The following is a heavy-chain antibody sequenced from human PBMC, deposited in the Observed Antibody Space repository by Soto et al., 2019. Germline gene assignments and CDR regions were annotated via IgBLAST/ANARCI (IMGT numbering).Heavy chain of an antibody. Sequence: SETLSLTCAVYGGSFSGYYWSWIRQPPGKGLEWIGEINHSGSTNYNPSLKSRVTISVDTSKNQFSLKLSSVTAADTAVYYCPRGRIVVVTAMYFQHWGQGTLVTVSS. J-gene: IGHJ1*01. CDR1: GGSFSGYY. D-gene: IGHD2-21*02. CDR2: INHSGST. CDR3: PRGRIVVVTAMYFQH. V-gene: IGHV4-34*01.